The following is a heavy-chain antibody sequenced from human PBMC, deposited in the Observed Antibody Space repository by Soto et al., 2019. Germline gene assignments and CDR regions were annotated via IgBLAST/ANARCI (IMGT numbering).Heavy chain of an antibody. D-gene: IGHD3-9*01. Sequence: QVTLKESGPVLVKPTETLTLTCTVSGFSLSNARMGVSWIRQPPGKALEWLAHIFSNDEKSSSTSLKSRLTISKDTPKSQVVLTMTKMDPVDTATYYCARIVDDILTGYLNWFAPWGQGTLVTVSS. CDR1: GFSLSNARMG. CDR3: ARIVDDILTGYLNWFAP. CDR2: IFSNDEK. J-gene: IGHJ5*02. V-gene: IGHV2-26*01.